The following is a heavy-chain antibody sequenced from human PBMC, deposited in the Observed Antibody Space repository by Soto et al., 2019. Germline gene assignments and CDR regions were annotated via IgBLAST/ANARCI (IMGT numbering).Heavy chain of an antibody. D-gene: IGHD6-13*01. J-gene: IGHJ4*01. V-gene: IGHV1-69*06. CDR3: ASTAAVKAAGPFDY. CDR2: IIPIFGTA. CDR1: GGTFSSYA. Sequence: SVKVCCKASGGTFSSYAISWVRQAPGQGLEWMGGIIPIFGTANYAQKFQGRVTITADKSTSTAYMELSSLRSEDTAVYYCASTAAVKAAGPFDYWGHGTLVTVSS.